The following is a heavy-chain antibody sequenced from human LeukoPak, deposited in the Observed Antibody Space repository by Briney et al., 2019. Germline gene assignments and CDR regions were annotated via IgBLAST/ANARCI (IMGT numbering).Heavy chain of an antibody. CDR2: IYYSGIT. V-gene: IGHV4-59*01. Sequence: TPSETLSLTCTVSGGSISSYYWSWIRQPPGKGLEWVGYIYYSGITNYNPSLKSRVTISVHTSKNQFSLKLSSVTAADTAVYYCARGYYDILTGPLNWFDPWGQGTLVTVSS. CDR3: ARGYYDILTGPLNWFDP. CDR1: GGSISSYY. D-gene: IGHD3-9*01. J-gene: IGHJ5*02.